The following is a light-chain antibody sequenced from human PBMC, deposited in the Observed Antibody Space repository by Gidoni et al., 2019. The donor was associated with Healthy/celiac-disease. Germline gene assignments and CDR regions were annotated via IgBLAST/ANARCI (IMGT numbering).Light chain of an antibody. Sequence: DIQMTQSPSSLSASVGDRVTITCRASQSISSYLNWYQQKPGKAPKLLIYAASSLQSGVPSRFSGSGSGTDFTLTISSLQPEDFANYYCQQSYSTPPTFGQGTKVEI. V-gene: IGKV1-39*01. J-gene: IGKJ1*01. CDR2: AAS. CDR3: QQSYSTPPT. CDR1: QSISSY.